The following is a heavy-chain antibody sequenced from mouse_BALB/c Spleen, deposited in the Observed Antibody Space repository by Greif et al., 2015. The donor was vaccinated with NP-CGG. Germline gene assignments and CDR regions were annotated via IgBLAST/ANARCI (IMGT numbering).Heavy chain of an antibody. CDR2: IDPENGNT. V-gene: IGHV14-1*02. CDR3: ARSRDYYGSSWWFAY. D-gene: IGHD1-1*01. J-gene: IGHJ3*01. CDR1: GFNIKDYY. Sequence: VQLQQSGAELVRPGALVKLSCKASGFNIKDYYMHWVKQRPEQGLEWIGWIDPENGNTIYDPKFQGKASITADTSSNTAYLQLSSLTSEDTAVYYCARSRDYYGSSWWFAYWGQGTLVTVSA.